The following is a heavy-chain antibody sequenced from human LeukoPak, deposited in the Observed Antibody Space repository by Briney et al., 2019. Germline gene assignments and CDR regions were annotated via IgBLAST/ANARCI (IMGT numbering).Heavy chain of an antibody. V-gene: IGHV4-61*01. CDR3: ARGGDGYSGYDYPNPDY. J-gene: IGHJ4*02. Sequence: PSETLSLTCTVSGGSISSGSYYWSWIRQPPGKGLEWIGYIYYSGSTNYNPSLKSRVTISVDTSKNQFSLKLSSVTAADTAVYYCARGGDGYSGYDYPNPDYWGQGTLVTVSS. CDR1: GGSISSGSYY. D-gene: IGHD5-12*01. CDR2: IYYSGST.